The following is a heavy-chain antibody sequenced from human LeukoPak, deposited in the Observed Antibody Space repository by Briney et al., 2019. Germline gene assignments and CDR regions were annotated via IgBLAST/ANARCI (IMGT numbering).Heavy chain of an antibody. V-gene: IGHV3-21*01. CDR1: GFTFSSYS. CDR3: ARVIYDSSGYRRFDY. J-gene: IGHJ4*02. Sequence: GGSLRLSCAASGFTFSSYSMNWVRQAPGKGLEWVSSISSSSSYIYYADSVKGRFTISRDNAKNSLYLQMNSLRAEDTAVYYCARVIYDSSGYRRFDYWGQGTLVTVSS. D-gene: IGHD3-22*01. CDR2: ISSSSSYI.